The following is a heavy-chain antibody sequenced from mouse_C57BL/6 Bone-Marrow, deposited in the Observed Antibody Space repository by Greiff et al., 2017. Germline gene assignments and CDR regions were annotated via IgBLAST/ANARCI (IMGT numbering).Heavy chain of an antibody. CDR1: GYTFTSYT. J-gene: IGHJ4*01. V-gene: IGHV1-4*01. Sequence: QVQLQQPGAELARPGASVKMSCKASGYTFTSYTMHWVKQRPGQGLEWIGYINPSSGYTKYNQKFKDKATLTADKSSSTAYMQLSSLTSEDSAVYYCARRGNYYAMDYWGQGTSVTVSS. CDR2: INPSSGYT. CDR3: ARRGNYYAMDY.